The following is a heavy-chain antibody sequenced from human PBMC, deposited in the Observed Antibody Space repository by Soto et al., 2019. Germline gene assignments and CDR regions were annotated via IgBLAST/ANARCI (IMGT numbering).Heavy chain of an antibody. Sequence: PGGSLRLSCASSGFTFSSYGMHWVRQAPGKGLEWVAVIWYDGSNKYYADSVKGRFTISRDNSKNTLYLQMNSLRAEDTAVYYCARDHSSGWTYYYYYYGMDVWGQGTTVTVSS. CDR1: GFTFSSYG. D-gene: IGHD6-19*01. CDR2: IWYDGSNK. CDR3: ARDHSSGWTYYYYYYGMDV. V-gene: IGHV3-33*01. J-gene: IGHJ6*02.